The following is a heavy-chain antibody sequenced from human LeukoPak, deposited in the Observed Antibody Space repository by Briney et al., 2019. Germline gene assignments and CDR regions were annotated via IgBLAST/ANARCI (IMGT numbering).Heavy chain of an antibody. CDR3: ARDYSRGDPDY. D-gene: IGHD6-19*01. J-gene: IGHJ4*02. Sequence: ASVKVSCKASGYTLTRYGISWVRQAPGQGLEWMGWISVYNGNTNYTQKVQGRVTMTTETSTSTAYMELRSLRSDDTAVYYCARDYSRGDPDYWGQGTLVTVSS. CDR1: GYTLTRYG. CDR2: ISVYNGNT. V-gene: IGHV1-18*01.